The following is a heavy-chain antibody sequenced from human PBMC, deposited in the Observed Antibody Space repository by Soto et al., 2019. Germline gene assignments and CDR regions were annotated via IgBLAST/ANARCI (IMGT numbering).Heavy chain of an antibody. CDR1: GFDVSSNY. V-gene: IGHV3-53*04. CDR2: IYSGGTT. D-gene: IGHD4-17*01. CDR3: AGRTYG. Sequence: EVQLVESGGGLVQPGGSLRLSCAASGFDVSSNYMSWVRQAPGKGLEWGSLIYSGGTTYYADSVKGRFTISRHSSKNTLYLEKNSLRVEDTAVYYCAGRTYGWGQGTMVTVSA. J-gene: IGHJ3*01.